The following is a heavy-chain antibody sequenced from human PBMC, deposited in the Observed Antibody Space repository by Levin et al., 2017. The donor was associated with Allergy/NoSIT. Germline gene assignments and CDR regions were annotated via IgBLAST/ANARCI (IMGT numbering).Heavy chain of an antibody. CDR3: VRVLDYYDGRGNSVDAFDV. J-gene: IGHJ3*01. V-gene: IGHV3-72*01. D-gene: IGHD3-16*01. Sequence: PGGSLRLSCAASGFAFSDYYIDCVRQAPGKGLEWVGRIRKRSYSYSTVYAASVTGRFTISRDDSKNSVYLQMNSLKTEDTSVYYCVRVLDYYDGRGNSVDAFDVWGRGTLVTVSS. CDR2: IRKRSYSYST. CDR1: GFAFSDYY.